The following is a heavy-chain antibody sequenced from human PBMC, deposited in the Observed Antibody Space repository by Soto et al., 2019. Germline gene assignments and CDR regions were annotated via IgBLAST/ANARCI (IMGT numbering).Heavy chain of an antibody. CDR1: GFTFSSYS. J-gene: IGHJ3*02. D-gene: IGHD2-15*01. CDR2: ISSSSSTI. Sequence: EVQLVESGGGLVQPGGSLRLSCAASGFTFSSYSMNWVRQAPGKGLEWVSYISSSSSTIYYADSVKGRFTISRDNAKNSLYLQMNSLSAEDTAVYYCASWMGVVAAWVRDAFDIWGQGTMVTVSS. V-gene: IGHV3-48*01. CDR3: ASWMGVVAAWVRDAFDI.